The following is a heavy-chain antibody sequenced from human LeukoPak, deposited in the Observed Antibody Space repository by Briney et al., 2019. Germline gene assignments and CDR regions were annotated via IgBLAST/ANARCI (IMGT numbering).Heavy chain of an antibody. Sequence: GGSLRLSCAASGFTFSNAWMSWVRQAPGKGLEWVGRIKSKTDGGTTDYAAPVKGRFTISRDDSKNTLRLQMNSLKTEDTAVYYCTTETITMVRGNWFDPWGQGTLVTVSS. D-gene: IGHD3-10*01. J-gene: IGHJ5*02. CDR2: IKSKTDGGTT. CDR3: TTETITMVRGNWFDP. CDR1: GFTFSNAW. V-gene: IGHV3-15*01.